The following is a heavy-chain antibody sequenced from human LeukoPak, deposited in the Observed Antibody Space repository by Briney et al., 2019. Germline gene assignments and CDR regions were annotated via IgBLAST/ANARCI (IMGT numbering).Heavy chain of an antibody. CDR3: ASMRYCSSTSCYGFDP. CDR1: GGSISSSSYY. V-gene: IGHV4-61*02. J-gene: IGHJ5*02. CDR2: IYPSGNT. Sequence: SETLSLTCTVSGGSISSSSYYWGWIRQPAGKGLEWIGRIYPSGNTNYNPSLKSRLTMSVDTAKNQSSLRLSSVTAADTAVYYCASMRYCSSTSCYGFDPWGQGALVTVSS. D-gene: IGHD2-2*01.